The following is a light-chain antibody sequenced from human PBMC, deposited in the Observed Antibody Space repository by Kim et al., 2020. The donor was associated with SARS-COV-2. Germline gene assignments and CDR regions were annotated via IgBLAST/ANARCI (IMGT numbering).Light chain of an antibody. Sequence: PGQTASITCGGTDIGTKGVHWYQQKPGQAPVLVIFYDSDRPSGIPDRFSGSNSGNTATLTISRVEAGDEADYYCQVWDSNSDQWVFGGGTKVTVL. J-gene: IGLJ3*02. CDR1: DIGTKG. V-gene: IGLV3-21*01. CDR3: QVWDSNSDQWV. CDR2: YDS.